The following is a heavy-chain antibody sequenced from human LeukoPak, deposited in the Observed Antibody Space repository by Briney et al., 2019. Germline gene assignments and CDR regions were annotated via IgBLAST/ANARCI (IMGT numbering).Heavy chain of an antibody. CDR3: AKSSYYDTSGFYREYYFDY. V-gene: IGHV3-23*01. D-gene: IGHD3-22*01. CDR1: GFTLGNYA. Sequence: GGSLRLSCAASGFTLGNYAMSWVRQAPGKGLEWVSSMSSSGGSTYYADSVKGRFTFSRDNPKNTLYLQTNSLRAEDTAVYYCAKSSYYDTSGFYREYYFDYWGQGTLVTVSS. J-gene: IGHJ4*02. CDR2: MSSSGGST.